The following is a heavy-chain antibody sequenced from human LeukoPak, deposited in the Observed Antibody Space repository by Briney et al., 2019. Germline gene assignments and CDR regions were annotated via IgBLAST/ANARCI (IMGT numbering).Heavy chain of an antibody. CDR2: INDNGSTR. CDR1: GFTFSSYA. J-gene: IGHJ4*02. Sequence: GGSLRLSCAASGFTFSSYAMHWVRQAPGKGLEWVSGINDNGSTRFYAASVKGRFTSSRDNAKNSLYLQMNSLSADDTAVYYCAGEGSGWLPNSWGQGTLVTVSS. CDR3: AGEGSGWLPNS. D-gene: IGHD6-19*01. V-gene: IGHV3-48*03.